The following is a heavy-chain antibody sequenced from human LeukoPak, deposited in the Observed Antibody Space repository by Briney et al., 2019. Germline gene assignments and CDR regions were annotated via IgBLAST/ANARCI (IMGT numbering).Heavy chain of an antibody. CDR3: ARASSWYYYGMDV. CDR1: GYTFTGYY. Sequence: ASVKVSCKASGYTFTGYYMHWVRQAPGQGLEWMGWIDPNSGGTNYAQKFQGRVTMTRDTSISTAYMELSRLRSDDTAVYYCARASSWYYYGMDVWGQGTTVTVSS. D-gene: IGHD6-13*01. J-gene: IGHJ6*02. V-gene: IGHV1-2*02. CDR2: IDPNSGGT.